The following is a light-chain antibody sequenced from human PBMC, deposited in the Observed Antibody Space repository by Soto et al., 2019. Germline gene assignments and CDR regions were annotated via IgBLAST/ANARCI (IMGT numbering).Light chain of an antibody. V-gene: IGKV4-1*01. CDR2: WAS. CDR3: QQYYTTPLT. Sequence: DIVMTQSPDSLAVSLGERATINCKSSQSVLYSSNHQNYLAWYQQKPGQPAQLLIYWASTRESGVPDRFSGSGSGTDFALTISSLQAEDVAVYYCQQYYTTPLTFGGGTKVEIK. J-gene: IGKJ4*01. CDR1: QSVLYSSNHQNY.